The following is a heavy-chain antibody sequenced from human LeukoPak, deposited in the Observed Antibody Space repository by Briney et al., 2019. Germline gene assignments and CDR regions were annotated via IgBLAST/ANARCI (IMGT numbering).Heavy chain of an antibody. J-gene: IGHJ4*02. V-gene: IGHV1-18*01. D-gene: IGHD5-12*01. Sequence: GASVKVSCKASGYTFTSYGITWVRQAPGQGLEWMGWISTYNGNTNYAQNLQGRVTMTTDTSTSTAYMDLRSLGSDDTAVYYCARGRGSTSRYWGQGTLVTVSS. CDR2: ISTYNGNT. CDR1: GYTFTSYG. CDR3: ARGRGSTSRY.